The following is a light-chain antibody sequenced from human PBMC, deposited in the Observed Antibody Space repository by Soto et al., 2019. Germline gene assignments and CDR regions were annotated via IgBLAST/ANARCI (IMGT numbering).Light chain of an antibody. J-gene: IGLJ2*01. CDR2: ANT. CDR3: QSYDSILSGSI. CDR1: SSNIGAGFD. Sequence: QSVLTQPPSVSGAPGQRVTISCTGSSSNIGAGFDVHWYQQFPGTVPKLLIHANTDRPSGVPDRFSGSKSATSASLAITGLQAEDEADYYCQSYDSILSGSIFGGGTKVTVL. V-gene: IGLV1-40*01.